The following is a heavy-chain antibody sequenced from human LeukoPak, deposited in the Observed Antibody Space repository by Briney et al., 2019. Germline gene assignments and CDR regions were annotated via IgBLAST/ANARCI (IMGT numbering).Heavy chain of an antibody. CDR3: AKLPTSGYSSGWTRYFDY. CDR2: ISGSGGST. CDR1: GFTFSSYA. Sequence: GGSLRLSCAASGFTFSSYAMSWVRQAPGKGLEWVSAISGSGGSTYSADSVKGRFTISRDNSKNTLYLQMNSLRAEDTAVYYCAKLPTSGYSSGWTRYFDYWGQGTLVTVSS. D-gene: IGHD6-19*01. V-gene: IGHV3-23*01. J-gene: IGHJ4*02.